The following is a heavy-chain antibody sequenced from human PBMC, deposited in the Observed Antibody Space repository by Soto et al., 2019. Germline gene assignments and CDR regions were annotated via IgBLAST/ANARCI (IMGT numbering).Heavy chain of an antibody. CDR2: ISRSGNST. V-gene: IGHV3-23*01. CDR3: AKDAKILDWLPTSYYFDF. J-gene: IGHJ4*02. Sequence: EVQVLESGGGLAQPGRSLRLSCAVSGLSFSSCAMTWVRQSPGKGLEWVSSISRSGNSTYSADSVRGRFTISRDNSKNKLYLQMNSLRAEDTAVYYCAKDAKILDWLPTSYYFDFWGQGTLVTVSS. CDR1: GLSFSSCA. D-gene: IGHD3-9*01.